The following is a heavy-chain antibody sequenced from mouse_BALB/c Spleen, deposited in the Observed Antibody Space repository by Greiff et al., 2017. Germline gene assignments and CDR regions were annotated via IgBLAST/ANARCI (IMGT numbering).Heavy chain of an antibody. J-gene: IGHJ3*01. CDR1: GYTFTDYW. Sequence: VQLQESGAELVRPGTSVKISCKASGYTFTDYWLGWVKQRPGQGLEWIGDIYPGGGYTNYNEKFKGKATLTADTSSSTAYMQLSSLPSEDSAVYFGARGYGNYEAYWGQGTLVTVSA. CDR2: IYPGGGYT. D-gene: IGHD2-10*02. CDR3: ARGYGNYEAY. V-gene: IGHV1-63*02.